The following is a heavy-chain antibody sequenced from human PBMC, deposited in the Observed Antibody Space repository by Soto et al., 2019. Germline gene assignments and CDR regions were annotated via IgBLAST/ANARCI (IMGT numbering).Heavy chain of an antibody. D-gene: IGHD2-8*01. Sequence: QVQLVQSGAEVKKPGASVKVSCKASGYTFTSYAMHWVRQAPGQRLEWMGWINAGNGNTKYSQKFKGRVTITRDTSASTAYMELSSLRSEDTAVYYCAGIRGRRGLKVYAPSDAFDIWGQGTMVTVSS. J-gene: IGHJ3*02. V-gene: IGHV1-3*01. CDR1: GYTFTSYA. CDR2: INAGNGNT. CDR3: AGIRGRRGLKVYAPSDAFDI.